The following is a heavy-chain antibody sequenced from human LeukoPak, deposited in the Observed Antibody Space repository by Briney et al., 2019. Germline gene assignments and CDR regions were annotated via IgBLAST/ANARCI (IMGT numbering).Heavy chain of an antibody. CDR2: ISSNGGST. CDR1: GFTFSSYA. D-gene: IGHD2-2*02. J-gene: IGHJ6*02. V-gene: IGHV3-64*01. Sequence: PGGSLRLSCAASGFTFSSYAMHWVRQAPGKGLEYVSAISSNGGSTYYANSVKGRFTISRDNSKNTLYLQMGSLRAEDMAVYYCARDHVVVPASIAAGYYYYYGMDVWGRGTTVTVSS. CDR3: ARDHVVVPASIAAGYYYYYGMDV.